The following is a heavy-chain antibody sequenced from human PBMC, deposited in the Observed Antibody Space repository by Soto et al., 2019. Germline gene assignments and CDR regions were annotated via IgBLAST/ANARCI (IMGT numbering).Heavy chain of an antibody. J-gene: IGHJ6*02. V-gene: IGHV1-18*01. CDR2: IRPYDGNT. D-gene: IGHD3-10*01. CDR3: AIAYASGSYYGYYGMDV. CDR1: GYTFTNYI. Sequence: QVQLVQSGAEVKKPGASVKVSCKASGYTFTNYIIIWVRQAPGQGLEGMGWIRPYDGNTNYAQKFQGRVTMTADTSTSTAYMELRSLRPDDTAVYNCAIAYASGSYYGYYGMDVWGQGTTVTVSS.